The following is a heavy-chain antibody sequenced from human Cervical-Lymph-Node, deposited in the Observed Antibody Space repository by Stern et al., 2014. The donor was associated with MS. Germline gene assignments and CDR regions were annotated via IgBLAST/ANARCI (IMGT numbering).Heavy chain of an antibody. CDR3: AADGYYGSGPPDF. J-gene: IGHJ4*02. D-gene: IGHD3-10*01. V-gene: IGHV1-58*02. Sequence: VQLVESGPEVKKPGTSVKVSCKASGFTFTSSAIHWVRQARGQRLEWIGCLVVGSGYTNYAQNFQERVTITKDKSTTTAYMELSSLRSEDTAVYYCAADGYYGSGPPDFWGQGTLVTVSS. CDR1: GFTFTSSA. CDR2: LVVGSGYT.